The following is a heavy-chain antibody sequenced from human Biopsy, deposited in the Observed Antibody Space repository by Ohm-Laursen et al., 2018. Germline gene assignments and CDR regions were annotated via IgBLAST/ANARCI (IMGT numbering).Heavy chain of an antibody. CDR2: ISYSGTT. J-gene: IGHJ2*01. V-gene: IGHV4-31*01. Sequence: SQTPSLTCTVSGGSIGGGEYYWNWIRQHPGKGLEWIGLISYSGTTFYNPSLESLLTISIDTSMNHFPLNLRAVTAADTAVYYCARGVTHYDGSGFPLAGYWYFDLWGRGTLVTVSS. D-gene: IGHD3-22*01. CDR3: ARGVTHYDGSGFPLAGYWYFDL. CDR1: GGSIGGGEYY.